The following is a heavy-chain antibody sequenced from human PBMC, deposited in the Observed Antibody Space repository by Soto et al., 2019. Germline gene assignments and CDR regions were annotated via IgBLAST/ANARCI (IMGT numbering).Heavy chain of an antibody. V-gene: IGHV1-69*06. Sequence: SVKVSCKASGGTFSSYAISWVRQAPGQGLEWMGGIIPIFGTANYAQKFQGRVTITADKSTSTAYMELSSLRSEDTAVYYCASPKTFNYDSLNWFDPWGQGTLVTVSS. CDR1: GGTFSSYA. CDR2: IIPIFGTA. J-gene: IGHJ5*02. D-gene: IGHD3-3*01. CDR3: ASPKTFNYDSLNWFDP.